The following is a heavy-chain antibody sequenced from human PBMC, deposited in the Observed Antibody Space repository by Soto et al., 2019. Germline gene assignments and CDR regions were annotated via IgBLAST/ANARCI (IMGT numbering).Heavy chain of an antibody. J-gene: IGHJ6*02. CDR2: IWYDGSNK. D-gene: IGHD2-15*01. V-gene: IGHV3-33*01. CDR1: GFTFNTYG. Sequence: QVQLVESGGGVVQPGKSLRLSCAASGFTFNTYGMNWVRQAPGKGLEWVAVIWYDGSNKYYADSVKGRFTVSRDNSKNTXGXXMNSRRAEDTAVFYCARIMCTGGSCKPYTYYGMDVWGQGTTVTVSS. CDR3: ARIMCTGGSCKPYTYYGMDV.